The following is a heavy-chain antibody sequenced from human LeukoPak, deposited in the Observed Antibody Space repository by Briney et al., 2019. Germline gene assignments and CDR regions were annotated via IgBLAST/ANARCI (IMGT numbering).Heavy chain of an antibody. D-gene: IGHD4-23*01. CDR2: ISSSSGYI. V-gene: IGHV3-21*01. J-gene: IGHJ4*02. CDR3: ARGPDYGGKRDDDY. CDR1: GFTFSSYS. Sequence: GGSLRLSCAVSGFTFSSYSVNWVRQAPGKGLEWVSSISSSSGYIYYADSVKGRFTISRDNAKNSLYLQMNSLRAEDTAVYYCARGPDYGGKRDDDYWGQGTLVTVSS.